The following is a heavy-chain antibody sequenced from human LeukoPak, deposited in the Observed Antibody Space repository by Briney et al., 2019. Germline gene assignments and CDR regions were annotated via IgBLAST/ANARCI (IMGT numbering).Heavy chain of an antibody. CDR2: ISGSGGST. J-gene: IGHJ5*02. CDR1: GFTFSSYA. D-gene: IGHD3-10*01. Sequence: GGSLRLSCAASGFTFSSYAMSWVRQAPGKGLEWVSAISGSGGSTYYADSVKGRFTISRDNSKNTLYLQMNSLRAEDTAVYYCASASSGSYLNEFDPWGQGTLVTVSS. V-gene: IGHV3-23*01. CDR3: ASASSGSYLNEFDP.